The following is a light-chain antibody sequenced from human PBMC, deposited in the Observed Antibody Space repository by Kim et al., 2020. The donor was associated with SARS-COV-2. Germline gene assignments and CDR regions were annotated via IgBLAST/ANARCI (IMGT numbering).Light chain of an antibody. CDR3: QQYDSHPYT. J-gene: IGKJ2*01. CDR1: QSISRW. V-gene: IGKV1-5*03. CDR2: KAS. Sequence: DIQMTQSPSTLSASVGDRVTITCRASQSISRWLDWYQQKPGKAPKLLIYKASTLESGVPSRFSGSGSGTEFTLTISPLQPDDFATYSCQQYDSHPYTFGQGTKLEIK.